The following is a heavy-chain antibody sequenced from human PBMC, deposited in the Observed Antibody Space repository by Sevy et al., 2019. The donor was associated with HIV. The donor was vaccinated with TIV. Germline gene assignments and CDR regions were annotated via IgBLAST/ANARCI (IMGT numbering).Heavy chain of an antibody. CDR2: LSSSSNYI. J-gene: IGHJ6*02. CDR3: ARDGARITMVQGVMAYYHGMDV. D-gene: IGHD3-10*01. Sequence: GGSLRLSCAASGFTFSTYSMNWVRQAPEKGLEWVSCLSSSSNYIYYADSVKGRFTISRDNAKNSLYLQMNSLRAEATALYYCARDGARITMVQGVMAYYHGMDVWGQGTTVTVSS. CDR1: GFTFSTYS. V-gene: IGHV3-21*01.